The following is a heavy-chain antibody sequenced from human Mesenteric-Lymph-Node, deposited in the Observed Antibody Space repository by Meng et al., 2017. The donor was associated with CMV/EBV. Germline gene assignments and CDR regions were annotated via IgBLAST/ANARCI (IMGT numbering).Heavy chain of an antibody. J-gene: IGHJ3*02. D-gene: IGHD1-26*01. CDR1: GFAFDTYS. CDR2: ISSTSSYI. CDR3: ARSSGSYSFNAFDI. V-gene: IGHV3-21*01. Sequence: GESLKISCAASGFAFDTYSMNWVRQAPGKGLEWVSSISSTSSYIYQPDSVKGRFTISRDNAKNSLYLQINSLRAEDTAVYYCARSSGSYSFNAFDIWGQGTMVTVSS.